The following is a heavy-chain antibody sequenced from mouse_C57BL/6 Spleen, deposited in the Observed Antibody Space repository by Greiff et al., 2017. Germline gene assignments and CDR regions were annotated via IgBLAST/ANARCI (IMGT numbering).Heavy chain of an antibody. CDR2: IYPSDSET. Sequence: QVQLQQPGAELVRPGSSVKLSCKASGYTFTSYWMDWVKQRPGQGLEWIGNIYPSDSETHYNQKFKDKATLTVDKSSSTAYMQLSSLTSEDSAVYYCARAKISYDAYYCDDWGQGTTLTVSS. D-gene: IGHD2-12*01. CDR3: ARAKISYDAYYCDD. CDR1: GYTFTSYW. V-gene: IGHV1-61*01. J-gene: IGHJ2*01.